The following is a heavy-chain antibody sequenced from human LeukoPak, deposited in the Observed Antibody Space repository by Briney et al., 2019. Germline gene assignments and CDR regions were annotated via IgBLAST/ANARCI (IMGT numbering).Heavy chain of an antibody. J-gene: IGHJ4*02. CDR2: INHRGST. CDR3: ASQLGGTTFH. V-gene: IGHV4-34*01. D-gene: IGHD1-1*01. Sequence: SETLSLTCAVYGGSFSGYFWSWIRQSPGKGLEWIGEINHRGSTNYNPSLKSRVTISVDTSKNYFSLKLSSVTAADTAVYYCASQLGGTTFHWGQGTLVTVSS. CDR1: GGSFSGYF.